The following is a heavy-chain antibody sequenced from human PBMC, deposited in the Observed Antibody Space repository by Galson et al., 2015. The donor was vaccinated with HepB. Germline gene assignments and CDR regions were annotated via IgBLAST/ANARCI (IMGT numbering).Heavy chain of an antibody. CDR2: FDPEDGET. J-gene: IGHJ4*02. D-gene: IGHD3-3*01. CDR1: GYTLTELS. CDR3: ATGYDFWSGYPTYHFDY. Sequence: SVKVSCKVSGYTLTELSMHWARQAPGKGLEWMGGFDPEDGETIYAQKFQGRVTMTEDTSTDTAYMELSSLRSEDTAVYYCATGYDFWSGYPTYHFDYWGQGTLVTVSS. V-gene: IGHV1-24*01.